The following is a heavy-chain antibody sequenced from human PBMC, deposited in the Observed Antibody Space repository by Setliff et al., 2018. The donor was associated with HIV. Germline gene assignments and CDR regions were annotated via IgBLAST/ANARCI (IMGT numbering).Heavy chain of an antibody. CDR1: GVTFSSAQ. CDR3: VRDYRWLNWFFDL. D-gene: IGHD6-19*01. Sequence: PGGSLRLSCVASGVTFSSAQMNWVRQAPGKGLEWVSSISRSSDEIHYADSVKGRFTISRDNTKYSLYLQMNKVRAEDTAVYFCVRDYRWLNWFFDLWGRGTLVTVSS. V-gene: IGHV3-21*01. CDR2: ISRSSDEI. J-gene: IGHJ2*01.